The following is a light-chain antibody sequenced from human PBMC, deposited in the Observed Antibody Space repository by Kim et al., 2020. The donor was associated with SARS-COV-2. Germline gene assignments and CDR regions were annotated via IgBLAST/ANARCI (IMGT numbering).Light chain of an antibody. Sequence: SPGRRATLSCGASQSVSINLAWYQQKPGQAPRLLIYDASTRATGVPARFSGSGSGTEFTLTISRLQSEDFAVYYCQQYDVWPPSTFGQGTRLEIK. V-gene: IGKV3-15*01. CDR1: QSVSIN. CDR3: QQYDVWPPST. J-gene: IGKJ5*01. CDR2: DAS.